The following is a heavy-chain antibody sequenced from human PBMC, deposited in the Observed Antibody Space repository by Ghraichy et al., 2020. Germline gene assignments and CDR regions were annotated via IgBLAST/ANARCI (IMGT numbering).Heavy chain of an antibody. V-gene: IGHV3-49*03. CDR2: IRSKAYGGTT. CDR3: TRARITIFGVVIYMDV. J-gene: IGHJ6*03. D-gene: IGHD3-3*01. CDR1: GFTFGDYA. Sequence: GGSLRLSCTASGFTFGDYAMSWFRQAPGKGLEWVGFIRSKAYGGTTEYAASVKGRFTISRDDSKSIAYLQMNSLKTEDTAVYYCTRARITIFGVVIYMDVWGKGTTVTVSS.